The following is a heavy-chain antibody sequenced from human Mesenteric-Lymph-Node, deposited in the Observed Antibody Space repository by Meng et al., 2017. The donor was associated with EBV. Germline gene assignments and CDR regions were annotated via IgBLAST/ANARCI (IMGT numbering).Heavy chain of an antibody. J-gene: IGHJ4*01. Sequence: VQRQGSGQCLVTRCGTLSLTAAVYGGFFSGYYCSLIRPPPGKGLEWIGEINHSGSTNYNPSLKSRVTISVDTSKNQFSLKLSSVTAADTAVYYCARGYGSGHLWGQGTLVTVSS. CDR3: ARGYGSGHL. D-gene: IGHD3-10*01. CDR2: INHSGST. V-gene: IGHV4-34*01. CDR1: GGFFSGYY.